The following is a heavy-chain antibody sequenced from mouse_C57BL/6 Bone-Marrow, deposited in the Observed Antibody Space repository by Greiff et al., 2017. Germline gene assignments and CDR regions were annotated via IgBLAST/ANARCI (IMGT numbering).Heavy chain of an antibody. J-gene: IGHJ3*01. CDR3: ARGYDPRFAY. Sequence: VQLQQPGAGLVKPGASVKLSCKASGYTFTSYWMHWVKPRPGRGLEWIGRIDPNSGGNKYNEKFKSKVTLTVDKPSSTAYMQLSSLTSEDSAVYDCARGYDPRFAYWGQGTLVTVSA. V-gene: IGHV1-72*01. CDR1: GYTFTSYW. CDR2: IDPNSGGN. D-gene: IGHD2-3*01.